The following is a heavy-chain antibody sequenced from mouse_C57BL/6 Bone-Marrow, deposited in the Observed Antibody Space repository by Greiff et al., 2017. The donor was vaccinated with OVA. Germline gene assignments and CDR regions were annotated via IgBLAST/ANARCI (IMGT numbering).Heavy chain of an antibody. D-gene: IGHD2-1*01. Sequence: EVKLVESGGDLVKPGGSLKLSCAASGFTFSSYGMSWVRQTPDKRLEWVATISSGGSYTYYPDSVKGRFTISRDNAKNTLYLQMSSLKSEDTAMYYRYGIWFAYWGQGTLVTVSA. CDR1: GFTFSSYG. V-gene: IGHV5-6*02. J-gene: IGHJ3*01. CDR2: ISSGGSYT. CDR3: YGIWFAY.